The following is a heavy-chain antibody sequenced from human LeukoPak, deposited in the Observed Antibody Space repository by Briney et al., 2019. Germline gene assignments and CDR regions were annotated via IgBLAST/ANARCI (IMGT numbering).Heavy chain of an antibody. CDR2: INHSGST. J-gene: IGHJ6*03. Sequence: SETLSLTCAVYGGSFSGYYWSWIRQPPGKGLEWIGEINHSGSTNYNPSLKSRVTISVDTSKNQFSLKLSSVTAADTAVYYCARNDIVVVPAAMRYYYYMDVRGKGTTVTVSS. V-gene: IGHV4-34*01. D-gene: IGHD2-2*01. CDR3: ARNDIVVVPAAMRYYYYMDV. CDR1: GGSFSGYY.